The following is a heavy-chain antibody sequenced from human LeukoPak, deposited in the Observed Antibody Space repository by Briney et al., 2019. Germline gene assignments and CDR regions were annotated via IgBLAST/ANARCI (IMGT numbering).Heavy chain of an antibody. CDR2: FYSGGST. Sequence: GGSLRLSCAAFVFTVSSKYMSWVREAPGKGLEWVSVFYSGGSTYYADSVKGRFTISRDNSKNTLYFQMNSLRAEDTAVYYCARGPGWNYFDYWGQGTLVTVSS. V-gene: IGHV3-66*01. J-gene: IGHJ4*02. CDR1: VFTVSSKY. D-gene: IGHD6-19*01. CDR3: ARGPGWNYFDY.